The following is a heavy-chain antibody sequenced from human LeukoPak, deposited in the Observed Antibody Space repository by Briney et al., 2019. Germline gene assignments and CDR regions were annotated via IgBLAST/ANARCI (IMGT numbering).Heavy chain of an antibody. J-gene: IGHJ5*02. CDR3: ARDSIPSRYCSGGSCYSPEGNWFDP. CDR2: IKQDGSEK. D-gene: IGHD2-15*01. Sequence: GGSLRLSCAASGFTFSSYWMSWVRQAPGKGLEWVANIKQDGSEKYYVDSVKGRFTISRDNAKNSLYLQMNSLRAEDTAVYYCARDSIPSRYCSGGSCYSPEGNWFDPWGQGTLVTVSS. CDR1: GFTFSSYW. V-gene: IGHV3-7*01.